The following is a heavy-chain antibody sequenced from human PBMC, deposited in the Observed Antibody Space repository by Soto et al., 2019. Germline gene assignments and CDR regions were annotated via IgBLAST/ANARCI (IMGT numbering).Heavy chain of an antibody. V-gene: IGHV4-39*01. CDR1: GGSISSSSYY. CDR2: IYYSGST. D-gene: IGHD2-2*01. J-gene: IGHJ6*02. Sequence: TSETLSLTCTVSGGSISSSSYYWGWIRQPPGKGLEWIGSIYYSGSTYYNPSLKSRVTISVDTSKNQFSLKLSSVTAADTAVYYCARHESYCSSTGCYSHYYGMDVWGQGTTVTVSS. CDR3: ARHESYCSSTGCYSHYYGMDV.